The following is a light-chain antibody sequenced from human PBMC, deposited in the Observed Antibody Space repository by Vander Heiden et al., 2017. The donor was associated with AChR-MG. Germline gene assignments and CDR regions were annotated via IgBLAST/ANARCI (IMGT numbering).Light chain of an antibody. CDR2: GNR. CDR3: QSYDSSLNYV. V-gene: IGLV1-40*01. Sequence: QSVLTPPPSVSGAPGQRVTISCPGSSSNIGAGYDVHWYQQVAGAAPKLRIYGNRNRPSGVPDRFSGSRSGTSASLAISGLQAEDEADYFCQSYDSSLNYVFGTGTKVTVL. CDR1: SSNIGAGYD. J-gene: IGLJ1*01.